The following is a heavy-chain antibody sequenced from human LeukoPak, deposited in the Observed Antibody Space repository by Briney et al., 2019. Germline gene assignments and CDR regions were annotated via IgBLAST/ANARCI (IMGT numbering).Heavy chain of an antibody. D-gene: IGHD3-10*01. J-gene: IGHJ6*04. CDR3: ARECGSGRCDYGMDV. Sequence: GGSLRLSCAVSGFTFSWDWMSWVRQAPGKGLEWVANIKLDGSDQNYVDSVKGRFTISGDNAKNSLNLQMNSLRGEDTAVYYCARECGSGRCDYGMDVWGKGTTVTVSS. CDR2: IKLDGSDQ. CDR1: GFTFSWDW. V-gene: IGHV3-7*03.